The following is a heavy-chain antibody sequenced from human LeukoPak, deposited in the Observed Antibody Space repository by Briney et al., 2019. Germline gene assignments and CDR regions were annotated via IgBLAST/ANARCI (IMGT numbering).Heavy chain of an antibody. V-gene: IGHV3-23*01. D-gene: IGHD2-21*01. CDR2: ISGSGGST. J-gene: IGHJ6*02. Sequence: GGSLRLSCAASGFTFSSYAMSWVRQAPGKGLEWVSAISGSGGSTYYADSVKGRFTISRDNSMNTLYLQMNSLRAEDTAVYYCARLAGYNYYYAMDVWGQGTTVTVSS. CDR3: ARLAGYNYYYAMDV. CDR1: GFTFSSYA.